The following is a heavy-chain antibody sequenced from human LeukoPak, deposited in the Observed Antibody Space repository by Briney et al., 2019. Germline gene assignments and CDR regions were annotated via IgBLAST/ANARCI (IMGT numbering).Heavy chain of an antibody. J-gene: IGHJ6*02. CDR3: ARDRRPLSNYDYYYYGMDV. Sequence: GASVTVSFTASGGTFSSYAISWVRQAPGRGLEWMGGIIPIFGTADYAQKFQGRVTITADESTSTAYMELSSLRSEDTAVYYCARDRRPLSNYDYYYYGMDVWGQGTTVTVSS. D-gene: IGHD4-11*01. CDR1: GGTFSSYA. CDR2: IIPIFGTA. V-gene: IGHV1-69*01.